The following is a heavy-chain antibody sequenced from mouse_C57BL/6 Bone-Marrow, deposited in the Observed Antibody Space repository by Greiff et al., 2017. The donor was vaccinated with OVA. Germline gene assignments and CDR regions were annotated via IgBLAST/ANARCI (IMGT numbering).Heavy chain of an antibody. D-gene: IGHD2-10*01. V-gene: IGHV1-75*01. Sequence: VQLQESGPELVKPGASVKISCKASGYTFTDYYINWVKQRPGQGLEWIGWIFPGSGSTYYNEKFKGKATLTVDKSSSTAYMLLSSLTSEDSAVYFCARRETYLRAWFAYWGQGTLVTVSA. J-gene: IGHJ3*01. CDR3: ARRETYLRAWFAY. CDR1: GYTFTDYY. CDR2: IFPGSGST.